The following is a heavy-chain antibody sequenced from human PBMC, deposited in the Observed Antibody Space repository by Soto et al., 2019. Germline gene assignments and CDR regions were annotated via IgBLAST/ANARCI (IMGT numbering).Heavy chain of an antibody. D-gene: IGHD3-3*01. J-gene: IGHJ6*02. V-gene: IGHV1-2*02. CDR2: INANSGGT. CDR1: GYTFIGYY. Sequence: ASVKVSCKASGYTFIGYYMHWVRQAPGQGLEWMGWINANSGGTNYAQKFKGRVTMTRDTSTSTAYMDLSSLRSDDTAVYYCAQSRLTIFGPLDVWGQGTTVTVSS. CDR3: AQSRLTIFGPLDV.